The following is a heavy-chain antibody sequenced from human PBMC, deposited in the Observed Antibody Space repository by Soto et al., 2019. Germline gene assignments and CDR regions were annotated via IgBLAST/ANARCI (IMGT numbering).Heavy chain of an antibody. CDR1: GYTFASHY. J-gene: IGHJ4*02. V-gene: IGHV1-46*03. Sequence: ASVKVSCKASGYTFASHYRHWVRQAPGQGLEWMGGINPSGGSTSYAQKFQGRVTMTRDTSTSTVYMELSSLRSEDTAVYYCARIWFGELLGYWGQGTLLTVSS. D-gene: IGHD3-10*01. CDR3: ARIWFGELLGY. CDR2: INPSGGST.